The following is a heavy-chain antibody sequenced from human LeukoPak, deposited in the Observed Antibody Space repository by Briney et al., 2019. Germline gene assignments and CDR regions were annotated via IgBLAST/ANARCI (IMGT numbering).Heavy chain of an antibody. J-gene: IGHJ4*01. CDR3: AREGFYFFDF. CDR2: IKQDGSEK. Sequence: GGSLRLSCTASGFTFSSYSMNWVRQAPGKGLEWVANIKQDGSEKTYADSVRGRFTIFRDNAKDSVYLQMNSLRAEDSAIYYCAREGFYFFDFWGQGTLVTVSS. CDR1: GFTFSSYS. V-gene: IGHV3-7*01.